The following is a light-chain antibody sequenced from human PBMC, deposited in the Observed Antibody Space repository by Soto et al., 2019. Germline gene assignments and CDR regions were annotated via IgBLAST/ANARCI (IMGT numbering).Light chain of an antibody. Sequence: DIQMTQSPSTLSASVGDRVTITCRASQSISTWLAWYQQEPGKAPKLLIHKASSLQSGVPSRFSGSGSGTDFTLTISSLHPDDFAPYYCQQYKSASPWTFGQGTKVEIK. CDR3: QQYKSASPWT. CDR2: KAS. J-gene: IGKJ1*01. V-gene: IGKV1-5*03. CDR1: QSISTW.